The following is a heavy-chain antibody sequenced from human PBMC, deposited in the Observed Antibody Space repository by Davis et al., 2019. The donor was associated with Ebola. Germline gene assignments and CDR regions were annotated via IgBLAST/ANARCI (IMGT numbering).Heavy chain of an antibody. CDR2: ISGSGGST. V-gene: IGHV3-23*01. J-gene: IGHJ4*02. Sequence: GESLKISCAASGFTFSSYAMSWVRQAPEKGLEWVSAISGSGGSTYYADSVKGRFTISRDNSKNTLYLQMNSLRAEDTAIYYCARGVLTGYGDYWGQGTLVTVSS. CDR1: GFTFSSYA. CDR3: ARGVLTGYGDY. D-gene: IGHD3-9*01.